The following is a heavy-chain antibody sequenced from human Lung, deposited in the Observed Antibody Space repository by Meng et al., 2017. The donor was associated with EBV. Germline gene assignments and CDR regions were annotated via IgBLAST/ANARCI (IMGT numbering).Heavy chain of an antibody. CDR2: IYNSGST. J-gene: IGHJ2*01. Sequence: VQRQEPGPGLVKPSQTLSLTCTVSGGSISSSNYYWSWIRQPPGKGLEWSGHIYNSGSTYYNPSLKSRITISVDTSKNQFSLKLSSVTAADTAVYYCARGQKGYFDLWGRGTLVTVSS. CDR1: GGSISSSNYY. CDR3: ARGQKGYFDL. V-gene: IGHV4-30-4*01.